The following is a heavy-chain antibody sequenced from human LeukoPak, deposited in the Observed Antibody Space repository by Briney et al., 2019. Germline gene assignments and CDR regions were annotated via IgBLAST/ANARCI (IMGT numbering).Heavy chain of an antibody. CDR2: INHSGST. J-gene: IGHJ5*02. Sequence: SETLSLTCAVYGGSFSGYYWSWIRQPPGKGLEWIGEINHSGSTNYNPSLKSRVTISVDTSKNQFSLKLSSVTAADTAVYYCARSPPIVLRFDPWGQGTLVTVSS. V-gene: IGHV4-34*01. CDR1: GGSFSGYY. D-gene: IGHD3-22*01. CDR3: ARSPPIVLRFDP.